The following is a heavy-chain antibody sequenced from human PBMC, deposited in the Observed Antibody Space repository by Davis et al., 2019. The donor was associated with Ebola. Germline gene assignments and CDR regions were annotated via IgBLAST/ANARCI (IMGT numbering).Heavy chain of an antibody. D-gene: IGHD3-22*01. CDR3: ARGSRITMIVVSRLGGMDV. CDR1: GGSISSYY. Sequence: SETLSLTCTVSGGSISSYYWSWIRQPPGKGLEWIGYIYYSGSANYNPSLKSRVTISVDTSKNQFSLKLRSVTAADTAVYYCARGSRITMIVVSRLGGMDVWGKGTTVTVSS. J-gene: IGHJ6*04. V-gene: IGHV4-59*01. CDR2: IYYSGSA.